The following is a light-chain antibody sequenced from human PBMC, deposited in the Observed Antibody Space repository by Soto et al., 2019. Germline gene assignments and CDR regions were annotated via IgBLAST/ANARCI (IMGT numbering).Light chain of an antibody. V-gene: IGLV2-14*01. Sequence: QSALTQPASVSGSPGQSITISCTGTSSDVGGYNYVSWYHQHPGKAPKLMVYEVSYRPSGVSNRFSGSKSGNTASLTISGLQAEDEADYYCTSYTTSSTWVFGGGTKLTVL. CDR1: SSDVGGYNY. CDR3: TSYTTSSTWV. J-gene: IGLJ3*02. CDR2: EVS.